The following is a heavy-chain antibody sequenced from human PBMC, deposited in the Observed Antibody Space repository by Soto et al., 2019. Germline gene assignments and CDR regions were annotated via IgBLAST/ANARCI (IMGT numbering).Heavy chain of an antibody. CDR1: GFTFSSYS. CDR3: ARDRGIAAALDY. CDR2: ISSSSSYI. Sequence: EVQLVESGGGLVKPGGSLRLSCAASGFTFSSYSMNWVRHAPGKGLEWVSSISSSSSYIYYADSVKGRFTISRDNAKNSLYLQMNSLRAEDTAVYYCARDRGIAAALDYWGQGTLVTVSS. V-gene: IGHV3-21*01. D-gene: IGHD6-13*01. J-gene: IGHJ4*02.